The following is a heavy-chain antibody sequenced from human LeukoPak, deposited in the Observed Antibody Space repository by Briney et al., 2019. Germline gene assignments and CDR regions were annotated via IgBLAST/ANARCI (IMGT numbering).Heavy chain of an antibody. J-gene: IGHJ3*02. Sequence: SETLSLTCTVSGGSISSSSYYWGWIRQPPGKGLEWIGTIYYTGSTYYNPSLKSRVTISVDTSKNQFSLKLSSVTAADTAVYYCARYSGSYPHDAFDIWGQGTMVTVSS. D-gene: IGHD1-26*01. CDR2: IYYTGST. CDR3: ARYSGSYPHDAFDI. CDR1: GGSISSSSYY. V-gene: IGHV4-39*07.